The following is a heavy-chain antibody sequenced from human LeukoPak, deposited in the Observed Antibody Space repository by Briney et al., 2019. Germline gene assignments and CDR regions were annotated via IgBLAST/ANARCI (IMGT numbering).Heavy chain of an antibody. Sequence: ASVKVSCKASGYTFTSYDINWVRQATGQGLEWMGWMNPNSGNTGYAQKFQGGVTMTRNTSISTAYMELSSLRSEDTAVYYCARPQEVSYYDSSGYYSYWGQGTLVTVSS. CDR1: GYTFTSYD. CDR2: MNPNSGNT. CDR3: ARPQEVSYYDSSGYYSY. D-gene: IGHD3-22*01. J-gene: IGHJ4*02. V-gene: IGHV1-8*01.